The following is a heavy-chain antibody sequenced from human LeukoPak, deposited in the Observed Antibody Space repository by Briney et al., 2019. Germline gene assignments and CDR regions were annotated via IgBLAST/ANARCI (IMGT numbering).Heavy chain of an antibody. CDR1: GGTFSSYA. J-gene: IGHJ4*02. Sequence: ASVKVSCKASGGTFSSYAISWVRQAPGQGLEWMGGIIPIFGTANYAQKFQGRVTITADESTSTAYMELSSLRSEDTAVYYCARLSSYDILTGYRSYYFDYWGQGTLVTVSS. V-gene: IGHV1-69*13. CDR2: IIPIFGTA. CDR3: ARLSSYDILTGYRSYYFDY. D-gene: IGHD3-9*01.